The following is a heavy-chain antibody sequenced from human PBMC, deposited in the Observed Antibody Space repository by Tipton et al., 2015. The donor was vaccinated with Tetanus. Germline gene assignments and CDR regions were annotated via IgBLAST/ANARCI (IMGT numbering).Heavy chain of an antibody. CDR1: GGSVSSGSYY. V-gene: IGHV4-61*01. J-gene: IGHJ4*02. D-gene: IGHD5-24*01. CDR3: ARDPYYNCGGYFDY. CDR2: MFYGGSP. Sequence: TLSLTCTVSGGSVSSGSYYWSWIRQRPGKGLEWIGYMFYGGSPKYNPSLKSRVTILVDKSKNQLSLKLRSVTAADTAVYFCARDPYYNCGGYFDYWGQGTLVTVS.